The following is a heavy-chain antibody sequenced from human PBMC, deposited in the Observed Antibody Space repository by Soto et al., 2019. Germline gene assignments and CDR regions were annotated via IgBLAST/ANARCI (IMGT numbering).Heavy chain of an antibody. J-gene: IGHJ5*02. D-gene: IGHD2-2*01. CDR2: IIPIFGTA. V-gene: IGHV1-69*12. CDR3: AREEGYCISTSCLNWFDP. Sequence: QVQLVQSGAEVKKPGSSVKVSCKASGGTFSSYAISWVRQAPGQGLEWMGGIIPIFGTANYAQKFQGRVTITADESTSTAYMKLSRLRSEDTAVYYCAREEGYCISTSCLNWFDPWVQGALVTVSS. CDR1: GGTFSSYA.